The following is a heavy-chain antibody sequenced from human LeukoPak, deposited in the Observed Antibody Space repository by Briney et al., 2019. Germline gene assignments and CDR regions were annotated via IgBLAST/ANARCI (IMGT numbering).Heavy chain of an antibody. J-gene: IGHJ4*02. Sequence: GGSLGLSCAASGFTFSNYWMSWVRQGPGKGLEWVANIKQDGSEKYYVDSVKGRFSISRDDTKNSLYLQLNSLRAEDTAVYYCAREGLRFLEWSSYYFDYWGLGTLVTVSS. D-gene: IGHD3-3*01. CDR3: AREGLRFLEWSSYYFDY. CDR1: GFTFSNYW. CDR2: IKQDGSEK. V-gene: IGHV3-7*01.